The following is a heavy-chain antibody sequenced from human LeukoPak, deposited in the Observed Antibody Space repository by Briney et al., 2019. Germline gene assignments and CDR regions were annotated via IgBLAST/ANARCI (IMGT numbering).Heavy chain of an antibody. V-gene: IGHV4-59*08. D-gene: IGHD7-27*01. CDR3: ARPELTGVVDY. CDR2: IYYNGNT. Sequence: PSETLSLTCTVSGGSISNYYWSWFRQPPWKGLEWIGYIYYNGNTDYNPSLRNRLSMSVDTPKNHFSLRLSSVTAADTAVYYCARPELTGVVDYWGQGTLVTVSS. J-gene: IGHJ4*02. CDR1: GGSISNYY.